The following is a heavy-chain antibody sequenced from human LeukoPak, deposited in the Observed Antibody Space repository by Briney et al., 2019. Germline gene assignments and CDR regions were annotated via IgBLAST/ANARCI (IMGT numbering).Heavy chain of an antibody. J-gene: IGHJ4*02. D-gene: IGHD1-26*01. V-gene: IGHV3-21*01. Sequence: GGSLRLPCAASGFTFSSYSMNWVRQAPGKGLEWVSSISSSSSYIYYADSVKGRFTISRDNAKNSLYLQMNSLRAEDTAVYYCATPRGGATTPRFDYWGQGTLVTVSS. CDR3: ATPRGGATTPRFDY. CDR1: GFTFSSYS. CDR2: ISSSSSYI.